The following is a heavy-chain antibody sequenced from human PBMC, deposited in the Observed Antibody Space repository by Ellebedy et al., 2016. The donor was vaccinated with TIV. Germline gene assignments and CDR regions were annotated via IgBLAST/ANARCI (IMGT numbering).Heavy chain of an antibody. D-gene: IGHD3-16*01. J-gene: IGHJ5*02. V-gene: IGHV3-48*03. CDR3: ARSYGARTSGP. CDR2: ISGSASVN. Sequence: LSLTCAVSGFTFSSYEMNWVRQAPGKGLEWVSYISGSASVNAHADSVKGRFTISRDNARTSLYLQMNSLRVDDTAMYYCARSYGARTSGPWGQGTLVTVSS. CDR1: GFTFSSYE.